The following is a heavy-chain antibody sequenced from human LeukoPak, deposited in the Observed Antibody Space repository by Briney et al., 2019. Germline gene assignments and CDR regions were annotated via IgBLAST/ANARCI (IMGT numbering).Heavy chain of an antibody. D-gene: IGHD6-19*01. Sequence: GASVKVSCKASGNTFIGNYIHWVRQARGQGLEWMGWINPNSGGANCAQRFQGRVTMTRDTSVTTAFLDLDRLTSDDTAVYYCVTRSYTSGWPTWGQGTLVTVSS. V-gene: IGHV1-2*02. CDR1: GNTFIGNY. J-gene: IGHJ5*02. CDR3: VTRSYTSGWPT. CDR2: INPNSGGA.